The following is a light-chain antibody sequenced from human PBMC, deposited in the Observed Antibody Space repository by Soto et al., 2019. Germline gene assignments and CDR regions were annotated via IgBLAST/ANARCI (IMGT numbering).Light chain of an antibody. CDR3: QHYGGSPLYT. CDR2: GAS. CDR1: QSVRINY. J-gene: IGKJ2*01. V-gene: IGKV3-20*01. Sequence: EIVLTQSPGTLSLSPGEGATLSCRASQSVRINYLAWYQQKPGQAPRLLIYGASSRATGIPDRFSGSGSGTDFTLTISRLEPEDFAVYYCQHYGGSPLYTFGQGTKLEIK.